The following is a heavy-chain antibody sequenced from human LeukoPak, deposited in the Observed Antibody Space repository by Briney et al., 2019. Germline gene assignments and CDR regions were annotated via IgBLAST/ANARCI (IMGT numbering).Heavy chain of an antibody. J-gene: IGHJ3*02. Sequence: GGSLRLSCAASGFTFDDYAMHWVRQAPGKGLEWVSGISWNSGSIGHADSVKGRFTISRDNAKNSLYLQMNSLRAEDTALYYCAKDINLGTYYDFWSGYHDAFDIWGQGTMVTVSS. CDR3: AKDINLGTYYDFWSGYHDAFDI. CDR2: ISWNSGSI. CDR1: GFTFDDYA. V-gene: IGHV3-9*01. D-gene: IGHD3-3*01.